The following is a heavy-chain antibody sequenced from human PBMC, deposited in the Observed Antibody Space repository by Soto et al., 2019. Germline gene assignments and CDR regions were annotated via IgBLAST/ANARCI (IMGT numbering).Heavy chain of an antibody. CDR2: ISGSGRTT. Sequence: EVQLLESGGALVHPGGSLRLSCAASGFTFSSYAMSWVRQAPGRGLEWVSAISGSGRTTYYADSVKGRFTISRDNSKNTLSLQVNSLRAEDTALYYCAKSYIEMLTGYSPFDSWGQGTLVTVAS. V-gene: IGHV3-23*01. CDR3: AKSYIEMLTGYSPFDS. D-gene: IGHD3-9*01. CDR1: GFTFSSYA. J-gene: IGHJ4*02.